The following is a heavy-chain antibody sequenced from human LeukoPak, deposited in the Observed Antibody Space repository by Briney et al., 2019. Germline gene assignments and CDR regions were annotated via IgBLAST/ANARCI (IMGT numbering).Heavy chain of an antibody. CDR1: GFTVSSNS. J-gene: IGHJ4*02. CDR2: ISGSDSST. V-gene: IGHV3-23*01. CDR3: AKSGYNRFDY. Sequence: GGSLRLSCTVSGFTVSSNSMSWVRQAPGKGLEWVSTISGSDSSTHYADSVKGRFTISRDNSKNTLYLQMNSLRADDTAVYYCAKSGYNRFDYWGQGTLVTVSS. D-gene: IGHD5-24*01.